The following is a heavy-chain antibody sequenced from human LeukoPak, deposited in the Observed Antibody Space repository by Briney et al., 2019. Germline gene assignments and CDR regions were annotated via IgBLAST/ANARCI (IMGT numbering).Heavy chain of an antibody. Sequence: PSETLSLTCTVSGGSTSSSSYYWSWIRQPPGKGLEWIGYIYYSGSTNYNPSLKSRVTISVDTSKNQFSLKLSSVTAADTAVYYCASGVPAAPYYFDYWGQGTLVTVSS. V-gene: IGHV4-61*05. J-gene: IGHJ4*02. CDR2: IYYSGST. D-gene: IGHD2-2*01. CDR3: ASGVPAAPYYFDY. CDR1: GGSTSSSSYY.